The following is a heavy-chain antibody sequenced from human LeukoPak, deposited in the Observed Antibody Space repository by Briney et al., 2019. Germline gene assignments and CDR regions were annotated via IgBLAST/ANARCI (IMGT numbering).Heavy chain of an antibody. D-gene: IGHD1-26*01. CDR2: IYYSGST. Sequence: SETLSLTCTVSGGSISSYYWSWIRQPPGKGLEWIGYIYYSGSTNYNPSLKSRVTISVDTSKNQFSLKLGSVTAADTAVYYCARQVSGWELPDYWGQGTLVTVSS. CDR1: GGSISSYY. J-gene: IGHJ4*02. CDR3: ARQVSGWELPDY. V-gene: IGHV4-59*08.